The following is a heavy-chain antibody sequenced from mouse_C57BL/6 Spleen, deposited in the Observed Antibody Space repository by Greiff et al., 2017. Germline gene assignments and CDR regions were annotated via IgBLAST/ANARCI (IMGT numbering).Heavy chain of an antibody. D-gene: IGHD1-1*01. J-gene: IGHJ4*01. Sequence: ESGPGLVKPSQSLSLTCSVTGYSITSGYYWNWIRQFPGNKLEWMGYISYDGSNNYNPSLKNRISITRDTSKNQSFLKLNSVTTEDTATYYCARNYVVDYWGQGTSVTVSS. V-gene: IGHV3-6*01. CDR2: ISYDGSN. CDR1: GYSITSGYY. CDR3: ARNYVVDY.